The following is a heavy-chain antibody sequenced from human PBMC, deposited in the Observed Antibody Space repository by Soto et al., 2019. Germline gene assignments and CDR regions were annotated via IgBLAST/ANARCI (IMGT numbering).Heavy chain of an antibody. J-gene: IGHJ6*02. V-gene: IGHV3-23*01. CDR1: GFTFSSYA. CDR2: ISGSGGST. CDR3: AKVSGEFYYYGMDV. D-gene: IGHD3-16*01. Sequence: EVQLLESGGGLVQPGGSLRLSCAASGFTFSSYAMSWVRQAPGKGLEWVSAISGSGGSTYYADSVKGRFTISRDNSKNTLYLQMNSLRAEDTVVYYCAKVSGEFYYYGMDVWGQGTTVTVSS.